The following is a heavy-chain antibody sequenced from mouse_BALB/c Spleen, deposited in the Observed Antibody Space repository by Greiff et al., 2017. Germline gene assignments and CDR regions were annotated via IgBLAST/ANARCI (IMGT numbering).Heavy chain of an antibody. CDR3: ADYDYVYYAMDY. CDR2: INPDSSTI. D-gene: IGHD2-4*01. V-gene: IGHV4-1*02. J-gene: IGHJ4*01. CDR1: GFDFSRYW. Sequence: EVKLQESGGGLVQPGGSLKLSCAASGFDFSRYWMSWVRQAPGKGLEWIGEINPDSSTINYTPSLKDKFIISRDNAKNTLYLQMSKVRSEDTALYYCADYDYVYYAMDYWGQGTSVTVSS.